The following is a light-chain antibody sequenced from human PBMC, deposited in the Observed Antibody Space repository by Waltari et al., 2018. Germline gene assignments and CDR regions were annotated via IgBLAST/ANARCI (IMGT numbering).Light chain of an antibody. CDR2: DVS. V-gene: IGLV2-14*03. CDR1: SSDVGGYNY. J-gene: IGLJ2*01. Sequence: QSALTQPASVSGSPGQSITISCTGTSSDVGGYNYVSWYQQHPGKAPKLMIYDVSNRPSGVSNLFSGSKSGNTASLTISGLQAEDEADYYCSSDTSSSTLVFGGGTKLTVL. CDR3: SSDTSSSTLV.